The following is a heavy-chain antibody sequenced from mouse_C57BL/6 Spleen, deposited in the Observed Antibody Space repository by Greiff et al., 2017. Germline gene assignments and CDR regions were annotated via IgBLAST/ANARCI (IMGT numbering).Heavy chain of an antibody. CDR1: GYTFTSYW. CDR2: INPNSGST. J-gene: IGHJ4*01. CDR3: AYSSYQDYAMDY. V-gene: IGHV1-64*01. Sequence: QVQLQQPGAELVKPGASVKLSCKASGYTFTSYWMHWVKQRPGQGLEWIGMINPNSGSTNYNEKFKSKATLTVDKSSSAAYMQLSSLTSADSSVYYCAYSSYQDYAMDYWGQGTSVTVSS. D-gene: IGHD2-5*01.